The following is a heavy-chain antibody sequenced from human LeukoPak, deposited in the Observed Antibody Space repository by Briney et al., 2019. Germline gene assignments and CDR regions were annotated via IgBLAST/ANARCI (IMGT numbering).Heavy chain of an antibody. CDR1: GFTFSNNA. Sequence: PGGSLRLSCAASGFTFSNNAVARLRQAPGKGLEWVSTINNGGSNTHYADSVEGRFTISRDNSKNTLYLEMTSLRAEDTAIYYCATDVGAIFFDSWGQGNLVTVSS. J-gene: IGHJ4*02. D-gene: IGHD2-21*01. V-gene: IGHV3-23*01. CDR3: ATDVGAIFFDS. CDR2: INNGGSNT.